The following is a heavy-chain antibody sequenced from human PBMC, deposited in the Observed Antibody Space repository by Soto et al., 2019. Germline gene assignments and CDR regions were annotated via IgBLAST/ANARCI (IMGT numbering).Heavy chain of an antibody. J-gene: IGHJ4*02. CDR1: GFSLSTSGVG. CDR3: AHRRLDSYYDSSPDY. CDR2: IYWNDDK. D-gene: IGHD3-22*01. V-gene: IGHV2-5*01. Sequence: QITLKESGPTLVKPTQTLTLTCTFSGFSLSTSGVGVGWIRQPPGKALEWPALIYWNDDKRYSPSLKCRLTITKDTSKNQVVLTMTNMDPVDTATYYCAHRRLDSYYDSSPDYWGQGTLVTVSS.